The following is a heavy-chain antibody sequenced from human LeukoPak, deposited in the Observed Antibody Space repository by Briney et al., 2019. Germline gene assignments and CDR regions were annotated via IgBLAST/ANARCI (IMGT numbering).Heavy chain of an antibody. CDR3: AKDGPRRIPYYMDV. Sequence: GESLRLSCAASGFTFSNYGMHWVRQAPGKGLEWVAFIRYDGRNEYYADSVKGRFTISRDNYKNTLYLQMNSLRAEDTAVYYCAKDGPRRIPYYMDVWGKGTTVTISS. CDR1: GFTFSNYG. CDR2: IRYDGRNE. J-gene: IGHJ6*03. V-gene: IGHV3-30*02.